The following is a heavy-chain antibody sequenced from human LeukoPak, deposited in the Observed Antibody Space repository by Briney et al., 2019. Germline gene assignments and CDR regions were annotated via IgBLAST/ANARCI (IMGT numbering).Heavy chain of an antibody. V-gene: IGHV4-34*01. CDR3: ARGHGMITFGGVIAPFHY. J-gene: IGHJ4*02. CDR2: INQSGST. D-gene: IGHD3-16*02. Sequence: SETLSLTCAVYGGSFSGYYWSWIRQPPGKGLEWIGEINQSGSTNYNPSLKSRVTISVDTSKNQFSLKLSSVTAADTAVYYCARGHGMITFGGVIAPFHYWGQGTLVTVSS. CDR1: GGSFSGYY.